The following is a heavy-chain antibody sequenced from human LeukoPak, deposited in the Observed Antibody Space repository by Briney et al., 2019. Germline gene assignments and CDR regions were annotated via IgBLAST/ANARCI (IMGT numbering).Heavy chain of an antibody. CDR1: GYTFTGYY. Sequence: ASVKVSCKASGYTFTGYYMHWVRQAPGQGLEWMGRINPNSGGTNYAQKFQGRVTMTRDMSISTAYMELSRLRSDDTAVYYCAREAGAAMRYYYYYMDVWGKGTTVTVSS. V-gene: IGHV1-2*06. CDR3: AREAGAAMRYYYYYMDV. J-gene: IGHJ6*03. CDR2: INPNSGGT. D-gene: IGHD2-2*01.